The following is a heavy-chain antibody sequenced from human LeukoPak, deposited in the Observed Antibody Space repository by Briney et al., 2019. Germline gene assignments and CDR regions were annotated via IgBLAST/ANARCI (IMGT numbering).Heavy chain of an antibody. Sequence: ASVKVSCKASGYTFTVYYIHWVRQAPGQGLEWMGWITPNSGGTNSAQKFQGRVTMTRDTSISTAYMELSRLRSDDTAVYYCARAPLFDYWGQGTLVTVSS. CDR2: ITPNSGGT. J-gene: IGHJ4*02. CDR1: GYTFTVYY. CDR3: ARAPLFDY. V-gene: IGHV1-2*02.